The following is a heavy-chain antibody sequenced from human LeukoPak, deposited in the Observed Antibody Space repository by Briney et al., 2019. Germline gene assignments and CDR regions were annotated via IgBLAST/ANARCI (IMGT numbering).Heavy chain of an antibody. J-gene: IGHJ4*02. V-gene: IGHV5-51*01. CDR3: ARLDGYHQSSGYHPRYFDY. D-gene: IGHD3-22*01. Sequence: GESLKISCTASGYTFGNYWIGWVRQMPGKGLEWMAITYRGSDTRYSLSFQGQVTISVDITTAYLQWRSLKASDTAMYYCARLDGYHQSSGYHPRYFDYWGQGTLVTVSS. CDR1: GYTFGNYW. CDR2: TYRGSDT.